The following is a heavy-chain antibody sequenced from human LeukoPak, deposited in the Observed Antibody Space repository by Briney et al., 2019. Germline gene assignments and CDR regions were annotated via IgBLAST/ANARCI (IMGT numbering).Heavy chain of an antibody. CDR3: AKVETAAAATLRGFDY. Sequence: GSLRLSCAASGSTFSSYAMSWVRQAPGEGLEWVSSIGGSGGSTYYADSVKGRFTISRDNSKNTLYLQMNSLRAEDTAVYYCAKVETAAAATLRGFDYWGQGTLVTVSS. V-gene: IGHV3-23*01. CDR1: GSTFSSYA. CDR2: IGGSGGST. J-gene: IGHJ4*02. D-gene: IGHD6-13*01.